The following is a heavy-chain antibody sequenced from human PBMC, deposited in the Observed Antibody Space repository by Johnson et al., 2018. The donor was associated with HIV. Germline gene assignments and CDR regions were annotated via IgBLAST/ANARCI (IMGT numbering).Heavy chain of an antibody. D-gene: IGHD2-21*01. CDR1: GFTFSSYW. CDR3: AILGWGAFDI. CDR2: INQDGSEK. Sequence: VQLVESGGGLVQVGGSLRLSCAASGFTFSSYWMSWVRRAPGKGLEWVANINQDGSEKYYANSVKGRFTVSRDNSKNTLYLQMDSLRAEDTAVYYCAILGWGAFDIWGQGTMVTVSS. V-gene: IGHV3-7*01. J-gene: IGHJ3*02.